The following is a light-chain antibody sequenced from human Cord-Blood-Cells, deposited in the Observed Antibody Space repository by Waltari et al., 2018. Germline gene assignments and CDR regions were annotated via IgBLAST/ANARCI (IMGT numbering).Light chain of an antibody. J-gene: IGKJ4*01. CDR2: EAS. V-gene: IGKV3-11*01. CDR3: QQRSNWPLT. Sequence: EIVLTQSPATLSLSPGERATLSCRASQSVSSYLAWYQPKPGQAPRLLIYEASNRTTGIPARFSGSGSGTDFTLTISSLEPEDFAVYYCQQRSNWPLTFGGGTKVEIK. CDR1: QSVSSY.